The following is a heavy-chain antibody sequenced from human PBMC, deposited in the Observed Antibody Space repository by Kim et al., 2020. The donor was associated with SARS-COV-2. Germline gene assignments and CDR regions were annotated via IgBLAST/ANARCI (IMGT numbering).Heavy chain of an antibody. J-gene: IGHJ4*02. CDR3: TRGYPNPGGSALFDY. V-gene: IGHV3-49*02. Sequence: VKGRFTISKDDSKSIAYLQMNSLKTEDPAVYYCTRGYPNPGGSALFDYWGQGTLVTVSS. D-gene: IGHD1-1*01.